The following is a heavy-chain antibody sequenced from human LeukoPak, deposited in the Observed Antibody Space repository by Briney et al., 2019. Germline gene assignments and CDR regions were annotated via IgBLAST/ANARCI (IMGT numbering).Heavy chain of an antibody. J-gene: IGHJ4*02. D-gene: IGHD3-16*01. CDR2: ISSSSSYI. CDR1: GFTFSGYS. CDR3: ARDSLTAGGFDY. V-gene: IGHV3-21*01. Sequence: GGSLRLSCAASGFTFSGYSMIWVRQAPGKGLEWVSSISSSSSYIYYADSVKGRFTISRDNAKNSLYLQMNSLRAEDTAVYYCARDSLTAGGFDYWGQGTLVTVSS.